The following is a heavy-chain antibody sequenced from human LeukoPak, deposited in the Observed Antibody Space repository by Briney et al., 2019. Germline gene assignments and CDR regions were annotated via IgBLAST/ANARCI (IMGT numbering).Heavy chain of an antibody. J-gene: IGHJ5*02. D-gene: IGHD3-3*01. CDR1: GGSISSYY. Sequence: SETLSLTCTVSGGSISSYYWRWIRQPPGKGLEWIGYIYYSGSTNYNPSLKSRVTISVDTSKNQFSLKLSSVTAADTAVYYCARGPATITSFGVVNWFDPWSQGTLVTVSS. CDR2: IYYSGST. V-gene: IGHV4-59*08. CDR3: ARGPATITSFGVVNWFDP.